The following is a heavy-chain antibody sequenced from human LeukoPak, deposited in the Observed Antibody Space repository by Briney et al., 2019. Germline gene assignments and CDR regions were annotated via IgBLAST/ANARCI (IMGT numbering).Heavy chain of an antibody. CDR1: GGSVSSGSFY. Sequence: PSETLSLTCTVSGGSVSSGSFYWSWIRQPPGKGLEWIGYIYYSGSTNYNPSLKSRVTISVGTSKSQFSLKLSSVAAADTAVYYCATRYCSGGSCRFDYWGQGTLVTVSS. J-gene: IGHJ4*02. V-gene: IGHV4-61*01. CDR2: IYYSGST. D-gene: IGHD2-15*01. CDR3: ATRYCSGGSCRFDY.